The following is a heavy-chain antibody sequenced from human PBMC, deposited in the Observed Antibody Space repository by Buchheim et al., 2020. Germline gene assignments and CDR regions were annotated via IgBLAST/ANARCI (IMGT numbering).Heavy chain of an antibody. CDR3: ARRDSSRGMDV. CDR1: RFTFSSYS. J-gene: IGHJ6*02. CDR2: ISSSSTI. D-gene: IGHD3-22*01. V-gene: IGHV3-48*02. Sequence: EVQLVESGGGLVQPGGSLRLSCAASRFTFSSYSMNWVRQAPGKGLEWVSYISSSSTIYYADSVKGRFTISRDNAKNSLYLQMNSLRDEDTAVYYCARRDSSRGMDVWGQGTT.